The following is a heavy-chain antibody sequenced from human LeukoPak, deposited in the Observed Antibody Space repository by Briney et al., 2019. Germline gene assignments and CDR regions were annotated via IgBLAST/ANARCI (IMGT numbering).Heavy chain of an antibody. J-gene: IGHJ4*02. V-gene: IGHV3-23*01. CDR2: ISGSGGST. CDR1: GFTFSSYA. D-gene: IGHD6-13*01. Sequence: GGSLRLSCAASGFTFSSYAISWVRQAPGKGLEWVSAISGSGGSTYYADSVKGRFTISRDNSKNTLYLQMNSLRAEDTAVYYCAKGHSSSRTEFDYWGQGTLVTVSS. CDR3: AKGHSSSRTEFDY.